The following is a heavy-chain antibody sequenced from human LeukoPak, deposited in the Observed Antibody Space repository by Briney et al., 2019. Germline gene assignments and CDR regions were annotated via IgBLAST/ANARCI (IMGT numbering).Heavy chain of an antibody. D-gene: IGHD2-21*02. CDR1: GFTFSSYE. CDR2: VSSSGGTI. J-gene: IGHJ4*02. V-gene: IGHV3-48*03. CDR3: ARGTVTAPDY. Sequence: GGSLRLSCAASGFTFSSYEMNWVRQAPGKGLECVSYVSSSGGTISYADSVKGRFTISRDNAKNALYLQMNSLRAEDTAVYYCARGTVTAPDYWGQGTLVTVSS.